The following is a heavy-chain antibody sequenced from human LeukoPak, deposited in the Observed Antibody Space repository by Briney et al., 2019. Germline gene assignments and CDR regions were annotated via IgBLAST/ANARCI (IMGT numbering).Heavy chain of an antibody. Sequence: GGSLRLSCAASGFTFSSYSMNWVRQAPGEGLEWVSSISSSSSYIYYADSVKGRFTISRDNAKNSLYLQMNSLRAEDTAVYYCARESYYGSGSYYIWAFDYWGQGTLVTVSS. CDR1: GFTFSSYS. D-gene: IGHD3-10*01. V-gene: IGHV3-21*01. J-gene: IGHJ4*02. CDR3: ARESYYGSGSYYIWAFDY. CDR2: ISSSSSYI.